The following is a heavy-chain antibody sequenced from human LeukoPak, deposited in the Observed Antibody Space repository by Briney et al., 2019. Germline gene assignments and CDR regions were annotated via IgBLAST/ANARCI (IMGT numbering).Heavy chain of an antibody. V-gene: IGHV4-59*12. J-gene: IGHJ3*02. D-gene: IGHD3-22*01. Sequence: SETLSLTCTVSGGSISSYYWSWIRQPPGKGLEWIGYIYYSGSTNYNPSLKSRVTISVDTSKNQFSLKLSSVTAADTAVYYCARADSRITMIVVVKGHPFDIWGQGTMVTVSS. CDR2: IYYSGST. CDR1: GGSISSYY. CDR3: ARADSRITMIVVVKGHPFDI.